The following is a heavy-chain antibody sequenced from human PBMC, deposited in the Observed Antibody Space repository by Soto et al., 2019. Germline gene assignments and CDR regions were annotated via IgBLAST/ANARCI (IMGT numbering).Heavy chain of an antibody. Sequence: PGGSLRLSCAASGFTFSSYSMNWVRQAPGKGLGWVSCISSSSRTIYYADSVKGRFTISRDNAKKSLYLQMNSLRDEDTAVYYCARDRIAAAGYDYGMDVWGQGTTVTVSS. CDR3: ARDRIAAAGYDYGMDV. J-gene: IGHJ6*02. D-gene: IGHD6-13*01. CDR1: GFTFSSYS. CDR2: ISSSSRTI. V-gene: IGHV3-48*02.